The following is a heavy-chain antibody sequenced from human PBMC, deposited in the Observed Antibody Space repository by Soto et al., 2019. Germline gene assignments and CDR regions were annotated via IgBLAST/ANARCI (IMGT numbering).Heavy chain of an antibody. J-gene: IGHJ4*02. CDR2: IKSKTDGGTV. CDR1: GVTLSNVW. CDR3: SHGYYQYFES. D-gene: IGHD5-18*01. Sequence: GSLRLYCAVSGVTLSNVWMNWVRQAPGKGPEWVGRIKSKTDGGTVEYAAPVKDRFTISRDDSENTLYLQMNSLKTEDTAVYYCSHGYYQYFESWGQGT. V-gene: IGHV3-15*07.